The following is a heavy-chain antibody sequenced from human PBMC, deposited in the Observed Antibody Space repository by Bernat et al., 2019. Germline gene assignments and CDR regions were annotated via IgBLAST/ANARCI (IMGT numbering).Heavy chain of an antibody. D-gene: IGHD3-3*01. CDR1: GGSISSYY. CDR2: IYYSGST. V-gene: IGHV4-59*08. J-gene: IGHJ4*02. CDR3: ARHFGVVVN. Sequence: QVQLQESGPGLVKPSETLSLTCTVSGGSISSYYWSWIRQPPGKGLEWIGYIYYSGSTNYNPSLKSRVTISVDTSKNQFSLKLSSVTAADTAVYYCARHFGVVVNGGQGTLVTASA.